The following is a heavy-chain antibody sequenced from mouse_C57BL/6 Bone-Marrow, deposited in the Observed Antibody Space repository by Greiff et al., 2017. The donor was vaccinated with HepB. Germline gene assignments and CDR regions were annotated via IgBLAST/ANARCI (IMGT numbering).Heavy chain of an antibody. Sequence: VQLKESVAELVRPGASVKLSCTASGFNIKNTYMHWVKQRPEQGLEWIGRIDPANGNTKYAPKFQGKATITADTSSNTAYLQLSSLTSEDTAIYYCAYYYGSSYDAMDYWGQGTSVTVSS. V-gene: IGHV14-3*01. J-gene: IGHJ4*01. CDR2: IDPANGNT. CDR1: GFNIKNTY. D-gene: IGHD1-1*01. CDR3: AYYYGSSYDAMDY.